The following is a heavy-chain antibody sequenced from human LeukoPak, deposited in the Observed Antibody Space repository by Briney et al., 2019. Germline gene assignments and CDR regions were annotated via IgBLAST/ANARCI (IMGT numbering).Heavy chain of an antibody. Sequence: SETLSLTCAVYGGSFSGYYWSWIRQPPGKGLEWIGEINHSGSTNYNPSLKSRVTISVDTSKNQFSLKLSSVTAADTAVYYCARSRGYSSGWAHAFDIWGQGTMVTVSS. CDR3: ARSRGYSSGWAHAFDI. V-gene: IGHV4-34*01. J-gene: IGHJ3*02. CDR2: INHSGST. D-gene: IGHD6-19*01. CDR1: GGSFSGYY.